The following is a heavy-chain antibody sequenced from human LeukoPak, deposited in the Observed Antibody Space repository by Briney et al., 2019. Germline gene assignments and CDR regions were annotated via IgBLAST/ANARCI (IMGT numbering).Heavy chain of an antibody. J-gene: IGHJ1*01. CDR2: INHSGST. CDR3: ARGPRLRTKYFQH. D-gene: IGHD1-14*01. V-gene: IGHV4-34*01. CDR1: GGSFSGYY. Sequence: PSEILSLTCAVYGGSFSGYYWSWIRQPPGKGLEWIGEINHSGSTNYKPSLKSRVTISVDTSKNQFSLKLSSVTAADTAVYYCARGPRLRTKYFQHWGQGNLFTVSS.